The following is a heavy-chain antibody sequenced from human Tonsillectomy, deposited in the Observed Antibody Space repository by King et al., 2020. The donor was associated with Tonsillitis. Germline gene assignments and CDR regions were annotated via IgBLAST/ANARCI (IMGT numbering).Heavy chain of an antibody. CDR1: GGTFSKYA. D-gene: IGHD3-10*01. J-gene: IGHJ3*02. V-gene: IGHV1-69*12. CDR2: IIPIFDAP. CDR3: ARDAVAAGGAFDI. Sequence: QLVQSGAEVKKPGSSVKVSCKASGGTFSKYAVNWVRQAPGQVLEGMGGIIPIFDAPNYAQKFQDRVTITADESTSTVYMDLSSLRSEDTAVYYCARDAVAAGGAFDIWGQGTLVSVSS.